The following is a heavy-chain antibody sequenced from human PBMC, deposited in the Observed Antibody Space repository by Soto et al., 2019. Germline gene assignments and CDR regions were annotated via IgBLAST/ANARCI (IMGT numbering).Heavy chain of an antibody. D-gene: IGHD3-22*01. CDR1: GYSFTSYW. CDR2: IYPGDSDT. CDR3: ARHPNLNYDSSGYFGQYNWLDP. V-gene: IGHV5-51*01. Sequence: PGESLKISCKCSGYSFTSYWIGWVRQMPGKGLEWMGIIYPGDSDTRYSPSFQGQVTISADKSISTAYLQWSSLKASDTAMYYCARHPNLNYDSSGYFGQYNWLDPWGQGTLVTVSS. J-gene: IGHJ5*02.